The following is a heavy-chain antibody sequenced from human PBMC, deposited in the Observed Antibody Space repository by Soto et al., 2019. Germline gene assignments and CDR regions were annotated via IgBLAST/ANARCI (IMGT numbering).Heavy chain of an antibody. V-gene: IGHV5-51*01. CDR2: ICPGDSET. D-gene: IGHD1-26*01. CDR1: GYNFTNYW. Sequence: GESLKISCKGSGYNFTNYWIGWVRQMPGKGLEWMGIICPGDSETRYSPSFQGQGTISADKSISAAYLQWSSLKASGTAMYYCARQEGATVLFYYGMDVWGQGTTVTVSS. J-gene: IGHJ6*02. CDR3: ARQEGATVLFYYGMDV.